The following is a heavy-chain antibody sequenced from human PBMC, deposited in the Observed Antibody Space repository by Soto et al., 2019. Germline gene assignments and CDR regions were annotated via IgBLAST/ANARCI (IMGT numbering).Heavy chain of an antibody. D-gene: IGHD5-18*01. V-gene: IGHV3-23*01. CDR1: GFTFSSYG. J-gene: IGHJ4*02. Sequence: GGSLRLSCAPSGFTFSSYGLSWVRQAPGEGLEWVSGISTSGVITHYADSVKGRFSISRDNSKDTLYLQMNSLRVEDTAVYYCAKAGAGSTYGYYFDSWGQGALVTVSS. CDR3: AKAGAGSTYGYYFDS. CDR2: ISTSGVIT.